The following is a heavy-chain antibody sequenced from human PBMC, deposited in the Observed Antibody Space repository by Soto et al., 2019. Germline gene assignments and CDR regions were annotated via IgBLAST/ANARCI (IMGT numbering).Heavy chain of an antibody. CDR2: ISAYNGDT. D-gene: IGHD3-3*01. J-gene: IGHJ4*02. CDR3: ARVGIFGVVIMGSLRAALVY. V-gene: IGHV1-18*01. Sequence: ASVKVSCKASGYTFTNYGITWVRQAPGQGLEWMGWISAYNGDTHYTQRLQGRVTMTTDTSTSTAYMELRGLRSDDTAVYYCARVGIFGVVIMGSLRAALVYWGQGTLVTVSS. CDR1: GYTFTNYG.